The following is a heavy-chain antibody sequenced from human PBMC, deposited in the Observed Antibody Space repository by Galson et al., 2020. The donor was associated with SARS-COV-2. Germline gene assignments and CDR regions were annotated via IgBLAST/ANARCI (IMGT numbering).Heavy chain of an antibody. J-gene: IGHJ4*02. CDR2: IYWNDEK. V-gene: IGHV2-5*04. D-gene: IGHD2-15*01. CDR1: RFSHTTSALG. CDR3: ERWRLSGLYYVYK. Sequence: SGPTLPNPTHTLTLTHTFPRFSHTTSALGVAGVRQPPRKPRECLPLIYWNDEKFYSPSLNSKLTIPKDTSKNHVVLTMTNLDPVDTGTYFCERWRLSGLYYVYKWGKGSLVAVSS.